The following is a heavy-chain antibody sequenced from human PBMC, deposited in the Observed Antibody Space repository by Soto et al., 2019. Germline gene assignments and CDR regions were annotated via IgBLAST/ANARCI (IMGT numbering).Heavy chain of an antibody. J-gene: IGHJ4*02. CDR2: IFYSGSTTY. CDR3: ARVGSSGWSPDY. D-gene: IGHD6-19*01. Sequence: SETLSLTCTVSGGSITGHYWIWIRQPPGEGMEWIGYIFYSGSTTYNNNPSLKSRVTISVDTSKNQFSLRLSSVTAADTAVYYCARVGSSGWSPDYWGQGTLVTVSS. CDR1: GGSITGHY. V-gene: IGHV4-59*11.